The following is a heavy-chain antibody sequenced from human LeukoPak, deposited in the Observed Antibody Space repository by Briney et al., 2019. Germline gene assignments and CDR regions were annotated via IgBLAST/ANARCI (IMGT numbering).Heavy chain of an antibody. CDR2: ISAYNGNT. Sequence: ASVKVSCKASGYTFTSYGISWVRQAPGQGLEWMGWISAYNGNTNYAQKLQGRVTMTTDTSTSTAYMELRSLRSDDTAVYYCAISQAYYDFWSGYKGYYYFDYWGQGTLVTVSS. J-gene: IGHJ4*02. CDR3: AISQAYYDFWSGYKGYYYFDY. V-gene: IGHV1-18*01. CDR1: GYTFTSYG. D-gene: IGHD3-3*01.